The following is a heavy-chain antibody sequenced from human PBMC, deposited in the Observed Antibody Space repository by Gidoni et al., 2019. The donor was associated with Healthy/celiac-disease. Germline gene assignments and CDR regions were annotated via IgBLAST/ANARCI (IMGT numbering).Heavy chain of an antibody. D-gene: IGHD3-22*01. CDR1: GFTFSSYG. CDR2: IWYDGSNK. J-gene: IGHJ4*02. V-gene: IGHV3-33*08. CDR3: ARDPELYYDSSGYYSSFDY. Sequence: SGGGVVQPGRSLRLSCAASGFTFSSYGMHWVRQAPGKGLEWVAVIWYDGSNKYYADSVKGRFTISRDNSKNTLYLQMNSLRAEDTAVYYCARDPELYYDSSGYYSSFDYWGQGTLVTVSS.